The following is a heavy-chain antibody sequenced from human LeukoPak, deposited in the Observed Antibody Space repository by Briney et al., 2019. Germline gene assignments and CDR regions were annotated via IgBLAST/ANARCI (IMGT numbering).Heavy chain of an antibody. V-gene: IGHV1-2*02. J-gene: IGHJ4*02. CDR1: GYTFTSYD. CDR2: INPNSGGT. CDR3: ARVDIVVVTAMFDY. Sequence: ASVKVSCKASGYTFTSYDINWVRQATGQGLEWMGWINPNSGGTNYAQKFQGRVTMTRDTSISTAYMELSRLRSDDTAVYYCARVDIVVVTAMFDYWGQGTLVTVSS. D-gene: IGHD2-21*02.